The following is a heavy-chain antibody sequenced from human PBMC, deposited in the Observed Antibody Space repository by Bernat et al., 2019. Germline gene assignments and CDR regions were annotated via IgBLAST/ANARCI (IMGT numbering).Heavy chain of an antibody. Sequence: EVQLLESGGGLVQPGGSLRLSCVASGFTFSSYAMSWVRQAPGKGLEWVSAISGSGGSTYYADSVKGRFTISRDNSKNTLYLQMNSLRAEDTAVYYCAKDPVYDYSNYVGDYWGQGTLVTVSS. CDR2: ISGSGGST. CDR3: AKDPVYDYSNYVGDY. D-gene: IGHD4-11*01. CDR1: GFTFSSYA. J-gene: IGHJ4*02. V-gene: IGHV3-23*01.